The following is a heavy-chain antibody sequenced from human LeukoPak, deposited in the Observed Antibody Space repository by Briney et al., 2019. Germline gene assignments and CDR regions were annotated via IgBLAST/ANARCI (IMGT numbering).Heavy chain of an antibody. CDR1: GYTFTSYG. CDR3: AREGRITIFGVVIQWYYYMDV. D-gene: IGHD3-3*01. J-gene: IGHJ6*03. CDR2: ISAYNGNT. Sequence: ASVKVSCKASGYTFTSYGISWVRQAPGQGLEWMGWISAYNGNTHYAQKLQGRVTMTTDTSTSTVYMELRSLRSDDTAVYYCAREGRITIFGVVIQWYYYMDVWGKGTTVTVSS. V-gene: IGHV1-18*01.